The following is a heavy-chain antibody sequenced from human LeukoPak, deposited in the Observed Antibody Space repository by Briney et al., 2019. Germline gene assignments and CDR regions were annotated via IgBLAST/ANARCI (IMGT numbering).Heavy chain of an antibody. V-gene: IGHV3-21*01. CDR3: AKDGAAGGFDRATYYLDV. Sequence: GGSLRLSCAASGFTFSSYSMNWVRQAPGKGLEWVSSISSSSSYIYYADSVKGRFTISRDNAKNSLYLQMNSLRAEDTAVYYCAKDGAAGGFDRATYYLDVWGKGTTVTVS. D-gene: IGHD3-10*01. J-gene: IGHJ6*03. CDR2: ISSSSSYI. CDR1: GFTFSSYS.